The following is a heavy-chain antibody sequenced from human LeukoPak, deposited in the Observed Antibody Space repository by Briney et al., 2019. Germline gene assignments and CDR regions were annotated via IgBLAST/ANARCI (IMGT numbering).Heavy chain of an antibody. CDR2: IYYSGST. CDR3: ARGKPQLLETVWFDP. D-gene: IGHD2-2*01. J-gene: IGHJ5*02. Sequence: SETLSLTCTVTVGTISSYYWYWIRQPPGKGLEWIGYIYYSGSTSYNPSLKSRVTISVDTSKNQFSLKLSSVTAADTAVYYCARGKPQLLETVWFDPWGQGTLVTVSS. V-gene: IGHV4-59*01. CDR1: VGTISSYY.